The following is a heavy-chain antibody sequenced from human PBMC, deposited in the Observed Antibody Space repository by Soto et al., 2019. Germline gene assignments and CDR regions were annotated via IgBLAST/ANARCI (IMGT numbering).Heavy chain of an antibody. CDR2: ISGSGGST. Sequence: GESLKISCAASGFTFSSYAMSWVRQAPGKGLEWVSAISGSGGSTYYADSVKGRFTISRDNSKNTLYLQMNSLRAEDTAVYYCAKDKGEEIKEYAFDIWGQGTMVTVSS. J-gene: IGHJ3*02. CDR3: AKDKGEEIKEYAFDI. CDR1: GFTFSSYA. D-gene: IGHD3-16*01. V-gene: IGHV3-23*01.